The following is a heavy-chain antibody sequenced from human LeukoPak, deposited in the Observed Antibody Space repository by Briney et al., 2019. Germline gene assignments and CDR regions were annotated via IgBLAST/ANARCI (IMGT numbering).Heavy chain of an antibody. CDR3: AREHRIAAAGRRYYGMDV. J-gene: IGHJ6*02. CDR1: GFTFSSYW. V-gene: IGHV3-7*01. D-gene: IGHD6-13*01. CDR2: IKQDGSEK. Sequence: GGSLRLSCAASGFTFSSYWMSWVRQAPGKGLEWVANIKQDGSEKYYVDSVKGRFTISRDNAKNSLYLQMNSLRAEDTAVYYCAREHRIAAAGRRYYGMDVWGQGTTVTVSS.